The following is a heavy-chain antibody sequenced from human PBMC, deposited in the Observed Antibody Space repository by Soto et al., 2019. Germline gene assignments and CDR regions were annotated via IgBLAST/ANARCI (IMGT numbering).Heavy chain of an antibody. D-gene: IGHD6-13*01. CDR1: GGTFSSYA. CDR2: IIPIFGTA. Sequence: SVKVSCKASGGTFSSYAISWVRQAPGQGLEWMGGIIPIFGTANYAQKFQGRVTITADESTSTAYMELSSLRSEDTAVYYCARGYSSSWYVWGYYYYGMDVWGQGTTVTVSS. V-gene: IGHV1-69*13. CDR3: ARGYSSSWYVWGYYYYGMDV. J-gene: IGHJ6*02.